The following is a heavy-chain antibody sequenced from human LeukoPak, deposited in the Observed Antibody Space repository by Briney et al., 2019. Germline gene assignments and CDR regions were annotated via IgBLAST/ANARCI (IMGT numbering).Heavy chain of an antibody. CDR3: AREGVGSEGWFDP. D-gene: IGHD1-26*01. CDR1: GGTFSSYT. J-gene: IGHJ5*02. CDR2: IIPILGIA. Sequence: SSVKVSCKASGGTFSSYTISWVRQAPGQGLEWMGRIIPILGIANYAQKFQGRVTITADKSTSTAYMELSSLRSEDTAVYYCAREGVGSEGWFDPWGQGTLVTVSS. V-gene: IGHV1-69*04.